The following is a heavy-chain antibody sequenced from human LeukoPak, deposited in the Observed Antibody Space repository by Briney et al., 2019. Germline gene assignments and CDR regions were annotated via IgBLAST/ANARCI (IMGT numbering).Heavy chain of an antibody. CDR1: GFTFSSYS. V-gene: IGHV3-48*01. Sequence: GGTLRLSCAASGFTFSSYSMNWVRQAPGKGLEWVSYISSSSSTIYYADSVKGRFTISRDNAKNSLYLQMNSLRAEDTAVYYCAREDGDYLAMDVWGKGTTVTVSS. D-gene: IGHD4-17*01. CDR2: ISSSSSTI. J-gene: IGHJ6*03. CDR3: AREDGDYLAMDV.